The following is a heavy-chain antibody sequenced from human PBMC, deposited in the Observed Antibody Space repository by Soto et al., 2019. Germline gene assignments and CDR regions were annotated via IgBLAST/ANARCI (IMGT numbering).Heavy chain of an antibody. J-gene: IGHJ4*02. D-gene: IGHD2-15*01. CDR1: GFTFSSYA. CDR2: ISYDGSNK. CDR3: ARERGRYYFDY. V-gene: IGHV3-30*04. Sequence: GESLKISCAASGFTFSSYAMHWVHQAPGKGLEWVAVISYDGSNKYYADSVKGRFTISRDNSKNTLYLQMNSLRAEDTAVYYCARERGRYYFDYWGQGTLVTVSS.